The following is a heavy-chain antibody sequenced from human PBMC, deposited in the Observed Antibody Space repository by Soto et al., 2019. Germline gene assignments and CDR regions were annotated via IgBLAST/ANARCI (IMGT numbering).Heavy chain of an antibody. CDR2: IYYSGST. Sequence: QLQLQESGPGLVKPSETLSLTCTVSGGSISSSSYYWGWIRQPPGKGLEWIGSIYYSGSTYYNPSLKSRVTISVDTSKNQFSLKLSSVTAADTAVYYCARQRADSSSWFTIRSTNYYYGMDVWGQGTTVTVSS. CDR1: GGSISSSSYY. D-gene: IGHD6-13*01. J-gene: IGHJ6*02. CDR3: ARQRADSSSWFTIRSTNYYYGMDV. V-gene: IGHV4-39*01.